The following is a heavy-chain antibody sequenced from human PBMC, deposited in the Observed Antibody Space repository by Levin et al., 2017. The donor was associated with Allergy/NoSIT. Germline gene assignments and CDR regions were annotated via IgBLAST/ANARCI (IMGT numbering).Heavy chain of an antibody. V-gene: IGHV5-51*01. CDR3: ARRVDDYGDFHFDY. CDR2: IYPGDSDT. CDR1: GYSFTSYW. D-gene: IGHD4-17*01. Sequence: KVSCKGSGYSFTSYWIGWVRQMPGKGLEWMGIIYPGDSDTRYSPSFQGQVTISADKSISTAYLQWSSLKASDTAMYYCARRVDDYGDFHFDYWGQGTLVTVSS. J-gene: IGHJ4*02.